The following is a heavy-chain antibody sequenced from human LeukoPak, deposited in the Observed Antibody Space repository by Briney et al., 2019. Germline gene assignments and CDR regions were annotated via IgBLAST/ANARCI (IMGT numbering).Heavy chain of an antibody. V-gene: IGHV3-21*01. CDR1: GFTFSSNS. J-gene: IGHJ4*02. D-gene: IGHD2-15*01. CDR3: ARATLTHCSGGSCYGRHFDY. Sequence: GGSLRLSCAASGFTFSSNSMNWVRQAPGKGLEWVSSISSSSSYIYYADSVKGRFTISRDNAKNSLYLQMNSLRAEDTAVYYCARATLTHCSGGSCYGRHFDYWGQGTLVTVSS. CDR2: ISSSSSYI.